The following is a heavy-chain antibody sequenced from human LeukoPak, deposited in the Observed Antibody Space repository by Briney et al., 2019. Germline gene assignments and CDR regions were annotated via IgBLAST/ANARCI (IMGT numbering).Heavy chain of an antibody. J-gene: IGHJ3*02. CDR3: AKLGNSGGWYLGAFDI. D-gene: IGHD6-19*01. CDR2: TSYSRTT. Sequence: SETLSLTCAVSGRSFTVHYWNWIRQTPGMRLEWIGYTSYSRTTIYNSYFKGRATMSIDTYKNQLYLNLTSVTATDTAIYESAKLGNSGGWYLGAFDIWGQGTTVIVSS. V-gene: IGHV4-59*08. CDR1: GRSFTVHY.